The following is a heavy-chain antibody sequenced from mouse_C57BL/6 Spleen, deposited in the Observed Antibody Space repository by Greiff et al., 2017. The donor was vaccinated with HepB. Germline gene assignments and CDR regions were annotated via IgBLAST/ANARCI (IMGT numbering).Heavy chain of an antibody. Sequence: VQLQQSGAELVRPGASVKLSCTASGFNIKDDYMHWVKQRPEQGLEWIGWIDPENGDTEYASKFQGKATITADTSSNTAYLQLSSLTSEDTAVYYCTLRQLRPLMDYWGQGTSGTVAS. CDR3: TLRQLRPLMDY. D-gene: IGHD3-2*02. V-gene: IGHV14-4*01. CDR2: IDPENGDT. J-gene: IGHJ4*01. CDR1: GFNIKDDY.